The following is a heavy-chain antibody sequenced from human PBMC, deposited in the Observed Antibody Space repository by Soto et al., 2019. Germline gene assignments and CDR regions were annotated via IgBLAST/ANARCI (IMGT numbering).Heavy chain of an antibody. D-gene: IGHD3-22*01. CDR1: GFTFSTYA. J-gene: IGHJ4*02. Sequence: EVQLLESGGGLVQPGESLRLSCAASGFTFSTYAMGWVRQAPGKGLEWVSGISGSGGNTNYADSVKGRFTISRDNSKNTLYLRMNSLKAEDTAIYYCAKRPYNYESPAYYSHFDYWGQGTLVSVSS. V-gene: IGHV3-23*01. CDR3: AKRPYNYESPAYYSHFDY. CDR2: ISGSGGNT.